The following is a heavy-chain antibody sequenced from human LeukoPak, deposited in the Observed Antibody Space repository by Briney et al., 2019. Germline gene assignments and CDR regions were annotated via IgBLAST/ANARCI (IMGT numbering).Heavy chain of an antibody. J-gene: IGHJ4*02. CDR2: INSDGSST. CDR1: GFTFSSYW. CDR3: ARLPGIAAAGTTGRN. Sequence: GGSLRLSCAASGFTFSSYWMHWVRQAPGKGLVWVSRINSDGSSTSYADSVKGRFTISRDNAKNTLYLQTNSLRAEDTAVYYCARLPGIAAAGTTGRNWGQGTLVTVSS. V-gene: IGHV3-74*01. D-gene: IGHD6-13*01.